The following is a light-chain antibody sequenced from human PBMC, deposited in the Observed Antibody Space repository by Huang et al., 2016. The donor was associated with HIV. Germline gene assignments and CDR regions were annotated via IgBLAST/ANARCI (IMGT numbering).Light chain of an antibody. V-gene: IGKV1-39*01. CDR1: QTINTY. CDR3: QQTYSTPRT. J-gene: IGKJ1*01. CDR2: AAS. Sequence: DIQMTQSPSSLSASVGDRVTITCRASQTINTYLNWYQQKPGKAPKLLIYAASSLHSGVPSSFSGSGSGTDFALTISGLQREDFATYFCQQTYSTPRTFGQGTRVEIK.